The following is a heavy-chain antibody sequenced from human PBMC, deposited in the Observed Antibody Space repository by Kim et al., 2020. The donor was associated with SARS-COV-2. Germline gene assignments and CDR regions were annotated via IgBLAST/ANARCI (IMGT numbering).Heavy chain of an antibody. V-gene: IGHV3-7*01. CDR3: ARVPKGDYYGMDV. J-gene: IGHJ6*02. CDR2: IKQDGSEK. CDR1: GFTFTSHW. Sequence: GGSLRLSCAASGFTFTSHWMSWVRQAPGKGLEWVANIKQDGSEKSYVDSVKDRFTISRDNAKNSLYLQMNSLRAENTALYYCARVPKGDYYGMDVWGQGTTVTVSS.